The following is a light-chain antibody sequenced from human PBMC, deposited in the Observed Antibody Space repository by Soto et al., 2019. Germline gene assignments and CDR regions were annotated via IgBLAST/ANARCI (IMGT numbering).Light chain of an antibody. J-gene: IGKJ2*01. V-gene: IGKV2-30*01. CDR3: MQATYWPPYT. CDR2: QVS. Sequence: DVVMTQSPLSLPVTLGQPASISCRSSQSLVDGDGNTYLHWLQQRPGPSPRRLIYQVSNRDSGVPERFSGRGSDTDFPLRISRVEADDVGTYYCMQATYWPPYTFGQGTKLEIK. CDR1: QSLVDGDGNTY.